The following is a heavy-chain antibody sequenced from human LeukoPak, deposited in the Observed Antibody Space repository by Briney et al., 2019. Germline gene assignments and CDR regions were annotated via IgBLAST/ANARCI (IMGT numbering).Heavy chain of an antibody. D-gene: IGHD3-3*01. Sequence: ASVKVSCTASGYTFTRYYIHWVRQAPGQGLEWMGIINPSGGSTTYTQKFQGRLTMTRDTSTSTVYMEVNGLRSEDTAVYYCARNYDFWSGSYTGYYGMDVWGQGTTVTVSS. CDR1: GYTFTRYY. CDR2: INPSGGST. J-gene: IGHJ6*02. CDR3: ARNYDFWSGSYTGYYGMDV. V-gene: IGHV1-46*01.